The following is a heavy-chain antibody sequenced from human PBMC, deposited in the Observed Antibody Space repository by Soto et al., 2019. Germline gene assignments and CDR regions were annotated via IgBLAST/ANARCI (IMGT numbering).Heavy chain of an antibody. CDR2: IYWDDYK. J-gene: IGHJ4*02. CDR1: GFSLSTRDVG. CDR3: AQKGRGYFDY. D-gene: IGHD3-10*01. V-gene: IGHV2-5*02. Sequence: QITLKESGPTLVKPTQTLTLTCTFSGFSLSTRDVGMGWIRQPPGKALEWLTLIYWDDYKHYSPSLETRLAITKDTSKNQVVLTMTNMDPVDTATYYCAQKGRGYFDYWGQGTLVTVSS.